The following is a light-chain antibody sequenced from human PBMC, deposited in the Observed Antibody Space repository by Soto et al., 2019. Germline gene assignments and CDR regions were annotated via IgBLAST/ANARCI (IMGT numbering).Light chain of an antibody. V-gene: IGLV1-51*01. CDR3: GTWDNSLSGWV. J-gene: IGLJ3*02. Sequence: QSVLTQPPSVSAAPGQKVTISCSGSSSNLGNNYVSWYQHLPGTAPKLLIYDNNKRPSGIPDRFSASKSGTSATLGITGLQTGDEADYYCGTWDNSLSGWVFGGGTKLTVL. CDR1: SSNLGNNY. CDR2: DNN.